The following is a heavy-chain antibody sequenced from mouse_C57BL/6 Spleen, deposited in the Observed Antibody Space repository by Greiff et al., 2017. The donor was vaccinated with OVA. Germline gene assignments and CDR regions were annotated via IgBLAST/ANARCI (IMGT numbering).Heavy chain of an antibody. D-gene: IGHD1-1*01. V-gene: IGHV1-39*01. CDR3: ARPLDYGSSYWYFDV. Sequence: VQLQQPGAELVRPGASVKISCKASGYSFTDYNMNWVKQSNGKSLEWIGVINPNYGTTSYNQKFKGKATLTVDQSSSTAYMQLNSLTSEDSAVYYCARPLDYGSSYWYFDVWGTGTTVTVSS. CDR2: INPNYGTT. CDR1: GYSFTDYN. J-gene: IGHJ1*03.